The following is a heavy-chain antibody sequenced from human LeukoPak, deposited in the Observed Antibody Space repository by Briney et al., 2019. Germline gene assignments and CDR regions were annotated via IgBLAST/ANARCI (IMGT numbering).Heavy chain of an antibody. CDR3: ARDREPYSSSWYLKYYFQH. CDR2: ISYDGSNK. CDR1: GFTFSSYA. D-gene: IGHD6-13*01. Sequence: GGSLRLSCAASGFTFSSYAMHWVRQAPGKGLEWVAVISYDGSNKYYADSVKGRFTISRDNSKNTLYLQMNSLRAEDTAVYYCARDREPYSSSWYLKYYFQHWGQGTLVTVSS. V-gene: IGHV3-30-3*01. J-gene: IGHJ1*01.